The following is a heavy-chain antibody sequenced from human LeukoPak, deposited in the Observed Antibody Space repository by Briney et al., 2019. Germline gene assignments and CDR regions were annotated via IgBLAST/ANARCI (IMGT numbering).Heavy chain of an antibody. CDR1: GYTFTSYD. J-gene: IGHJ1*01. V-gene: IGHV1-8*01. D-gene: IGHD5-24*01. Sequence: ASVRVSCKASGYTFTSYDINWVRQATGQGLEWMGWMNPNSGNTGYAQKFQGRVTMTRNTSISTAYMELSSLRSEDTAVYYCARVRQLAERSFQHWGQGTLVTVSS. CDR3: ARVRQLAERSFQH. CDR2: MNPNSGNT.